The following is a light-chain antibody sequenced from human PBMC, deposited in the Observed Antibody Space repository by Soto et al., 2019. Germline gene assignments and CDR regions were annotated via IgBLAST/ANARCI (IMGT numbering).Light chain of an antibody. J-gene: IGKJ1*01. CDR2: SAS. V-gene: IGKV3-15*01. Sequence: EIVMTQSPDTPSVSPGERATLSCRASQNVDTDLAWYQQRPGQAPRLLIFSASRRATGTPARFSGSGSGTEFTLTINSLQSEDFAVYYCQQSNTWRTFGQGTKVEV. CDR3: QQSNTWRT. CDR1: QNVDTD.